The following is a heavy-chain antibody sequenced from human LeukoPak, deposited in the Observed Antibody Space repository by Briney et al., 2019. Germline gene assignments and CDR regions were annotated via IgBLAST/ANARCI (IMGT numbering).Heavy chain of an antibody. D-gene: IGHD3-10*01. V-gene: IGHV3-23*01. Sequence: GGSLRLSCAASGFTFSSYAMSWVRQAPGKGLEWVSAISGSGGSTYYADSVKGRFTISRDNSKNTLYLQMYGLRAEDTAVYYCAKVLLWFGELPYYFDYWGQGTLVTVSS. CDR2: ISGSGGST. CDR3: AKVLLWFGELPYYFDY. CDR1: GFTFSSYA. J-gene: IGHJ4*02.